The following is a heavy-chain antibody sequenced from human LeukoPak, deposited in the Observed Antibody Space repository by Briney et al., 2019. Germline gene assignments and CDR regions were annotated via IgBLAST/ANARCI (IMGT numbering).Heavy chain of an antibody. J-gene: IGHJ4*02. CDR3: ARDLSSGELSFDY. D-gene: IGHD3-16*02. CDR2: INPNSGGT. CDR1: GYTFNGYF. Sequence: ASVKVSCKTSGYTFNGYFIHWVRQAPGQGLEWMGWINPNSGGTKYEQKFQGRVTMTRDTSISTAYMELSSLRSDDTAVYYCARDLSSGELSFDYWGQGALVTVSS. V-gene: IGHV1-2*02.